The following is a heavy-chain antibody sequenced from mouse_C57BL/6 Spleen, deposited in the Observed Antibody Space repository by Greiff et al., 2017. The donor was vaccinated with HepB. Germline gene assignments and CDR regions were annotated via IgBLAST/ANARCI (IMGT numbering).Heavy chain of an antibody. V-gene: IGHV1-54*01. D-gene: IGHD1-1*01. CDR1: GYAFTNYL. Sequence: VKLMESGAELVRPGTSVKVSCKASGYAFTNYLIEWVKQRPGQGLEWIGVINPGSGGTNYNEKFKGKATLTADKSSSTAYMQLSSLTSEDSAVYFCAREEFITTALDYWGQGTTLTVSS. CDR3: AREEFITTALDY. J-gene: IGHJ2*01. CDR2: INPGSGGT.